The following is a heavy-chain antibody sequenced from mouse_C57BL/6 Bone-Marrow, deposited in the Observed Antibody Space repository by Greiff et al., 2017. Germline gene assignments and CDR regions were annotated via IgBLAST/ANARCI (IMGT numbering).Heavy chain of an antibody. CDR3: ARTPYYGNYYVDY. CDR2: ISSGSSTT. Sequence: DVKLLESGGGLVKPGGSLKLSCAASGFTFSDYGMHWVRQAPEKGLEWVAYISSGSSTTYYADTVKGRFTISRDNAKNTLFLQMTSLRSEDTAMYYCARTPYYGNYYVDYWGQGTTLTVSS. CDR1: GFTFSDYG. D-gene: IGHD2-10*01. V-gene: IGHV5-17*01. J-gene: IGHJ2*01.